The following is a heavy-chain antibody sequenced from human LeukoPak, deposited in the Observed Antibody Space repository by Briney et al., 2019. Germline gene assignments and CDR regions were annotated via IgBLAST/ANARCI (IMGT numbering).Heavy chain of an antibody. V-gene: IGHV3-9*01. CDR2: ISWNSGSI. J-gene: IGHJ4*02. CDR1: GFTFDDYA. CDR3: AKAYYYGSGSYYNLPYYFDY. Sequence: GRSLRLSCAASGFTFDDYAMHWVRQAPGKGLEWVSGISWNSGSIGYADSVKGRFTISRDNAKNSLYLQMNSLRAEDTTLYYCAKAYYYGSGSYYNLPYYFDYWGQGTLVTVSS. D-gene: IGHD3-10*01.